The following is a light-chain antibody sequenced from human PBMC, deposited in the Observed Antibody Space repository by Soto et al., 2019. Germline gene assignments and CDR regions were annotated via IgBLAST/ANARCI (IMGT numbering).Light chain of an antibody. Sequence: DIQMTQSPSTLSASVGDRVTITCRASQSISSWLAWYQQKPGTAPKLLIYAASSLESGVPSRFSGSGSGTDFTLTISSLQPEDVAIYYCQKYDSGLITFGQGTRLEIK. V-gene: IGKV1-5*01. CDR1: QSISSW. J-gene: IGKJ5*01. CDR3: QKYDSGLIT. CDR2: AAS.